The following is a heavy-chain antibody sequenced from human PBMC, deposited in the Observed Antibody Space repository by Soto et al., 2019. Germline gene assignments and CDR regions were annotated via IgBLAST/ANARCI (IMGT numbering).Heavy chain of an antibody. Sequence: GGSLRLSCAASGFTFSSYWMSWVRQAPGKGLEWVANIKQDGSEKYYVDSVKGRFTISRDNAKNSLYLQMNSLRAEDTAVYYCARDLILTGYYVPFDYWGQGTLVTVSS. J-gene: IGHJ4*02. V-gene: IGHV3-7*01. CDR1: GFTFSSYW. CDR2: IKQDGSEK. D-gene: IGHD3-9*01. CDR3: ARDLILTGYYVPFDY.